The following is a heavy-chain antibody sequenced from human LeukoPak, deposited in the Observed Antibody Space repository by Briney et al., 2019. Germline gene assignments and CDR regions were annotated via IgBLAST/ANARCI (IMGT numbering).Heavy chain of an antibody. Sequence: SETLSLTCTVSGGSISSHYWSWIRQPPGKGLEWIGYIYYSGSTNYNPSPKSRVTISVDTSKNQFSLKLSSVTAADTAVYYCARVRYSSSSGDIDWFDPWGQGTLVTVSS. CDR2: IYYSGST. D-gene: IGHD6-6*01. J-gene: IGHJ5*02. V-gene: IGHV4-59*11. CDR3: ARVRYSSSSGDIDWFDP. CDR1: GGSISSHY.